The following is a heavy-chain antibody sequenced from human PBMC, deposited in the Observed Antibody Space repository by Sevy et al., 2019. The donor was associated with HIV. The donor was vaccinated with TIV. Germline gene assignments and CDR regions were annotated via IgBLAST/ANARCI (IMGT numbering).Heavy chain of an antibody. CDR1: GFTFSTYT. CDR2: ISGCGDDT. Sequence: GGSLRLSCAASGFTFSTYTMSWVRQAPGKGLEWVSAISGCGDDTYYAGSVKGRFTISRDNSKNTLYLQMNSLRAEDTAVYYCAKPPYSSSSFDYWGQGTLVTVSS. CDR3: AKPPYSSSSFDY. V-gene: IGHV3-23*01. J-gene: IGHJ4*02. D-gene: IGHD6-6*01.